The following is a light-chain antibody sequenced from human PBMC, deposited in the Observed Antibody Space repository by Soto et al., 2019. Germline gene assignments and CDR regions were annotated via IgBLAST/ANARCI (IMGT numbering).Light chain of an antibody. J-gene: IGKJ1*01. CDR2: DAS. CDR3: QQYNNWPRG. V-gene: IGKV3-15*01. Sequence: EIVMTQSPATLSVSPGERTTLSCRASQTIGSDVAWYQQKPGQAPRLLMYDASTRATGVPARFSGGGSGTEFTLTISSLQSEDSAVYYCQQYNNWPRGFGQGTKVET. CDR1: QTIGSD.